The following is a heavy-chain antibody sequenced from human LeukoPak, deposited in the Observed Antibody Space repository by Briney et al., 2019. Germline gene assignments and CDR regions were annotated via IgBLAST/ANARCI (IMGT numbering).Heavy chain of an antibody. D-gene: IGHD5-18*01. Sequence: SETLSLTCTVSGGSISSYYWGWIRQPPGKGLEWIGSIYYSGSTYYNPSLKSRVTISVDTSKNQFSLKLSSVTAADTAVYYCARDGYSYGQSFDYWGQGTLVTVSS. CDR2: IYYSGST. V-gene: IGHV4-39*07. CDR1: GGSISSYY. J-gene: IGHJ4*02. CDR3: ARDGYSYGQSFDY.